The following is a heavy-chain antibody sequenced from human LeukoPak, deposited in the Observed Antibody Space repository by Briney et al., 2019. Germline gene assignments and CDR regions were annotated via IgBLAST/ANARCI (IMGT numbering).Heavy chain of an antibody. CDR2: ISYDGSNK. D-gene: IGHD3-22*01. CDR1: GFTFSSYA. V-gene: IGHV3-30*04. Sequence: PGGSLRLSCAASGFTFSSYAMHWVRQAPGKGLEWVAAISYDGSNKYYADSVKGRFTISRDNSKNTLYLQMNSLRAEDTAVYYCARDASGGYYLFDYWGQGTLVTVSS. J-gene: IGHJ4*02. CDR3: ARDASGGYYLFDY.